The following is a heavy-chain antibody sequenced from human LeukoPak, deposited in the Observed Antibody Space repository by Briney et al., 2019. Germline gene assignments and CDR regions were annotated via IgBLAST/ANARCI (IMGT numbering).Heavy chain of an antibody. CDR1: GYTFTSYD. V-gene: IGHV1-8*01. CDR2: MNPNSGNT. CDR3: ARALLIVGARGVGF. D-gene: IGHD1-26*01. J-gene: IGHJ4*02. Sequence: ASVKVSCKASGYTFTSYDINWVRQATGQGLEWMGWMNPNSGNTGYAQKFQGRVTMTRNTSISTAYMELSSLRSEDTAVYYCARALLIVGARGVGFWGQGTLVTVSS.